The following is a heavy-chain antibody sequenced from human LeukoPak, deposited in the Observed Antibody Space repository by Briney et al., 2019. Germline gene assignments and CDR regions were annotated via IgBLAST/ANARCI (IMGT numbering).Heavy chain of an antibody. CDR3: AKDPVPRGGWYYFDY. CDR2: INGSGGST. Sequence: QPGGSLRLSCAASGFTFSSYAMSWVRQAPGKGLEWVSAINGSGGSTYYADSVKGRFTISRDNSKNTLYLQMNSLRAEDTAVYYCAKDPVPRGGWYYFDYWGQGTLVTVSS. V-gene: IGHV3-23*01. J-gene: IGHJ4*02. CDR1: GFTFSSYA. D-gene: IGHD6-19*01.